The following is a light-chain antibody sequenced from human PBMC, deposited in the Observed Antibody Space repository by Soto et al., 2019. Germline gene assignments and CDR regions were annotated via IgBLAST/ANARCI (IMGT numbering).Light chain of an antibody. CDR3: QQYNNWPWT. CDR1: QTVSSN. J-gene: IGKJ1*01. Sequence: ETVMTQSPATLSVSPGEGATLSCRASQTVSSNLAWYQQKPGQAVRLLIFRSSTRATAIPARFSGSGSGTEFTLTISSLQSEDSAIYYCQQYNNWPWTFGQGTKVEIK. CDR2: RSS. V-gene: IGKV3D-15*01.